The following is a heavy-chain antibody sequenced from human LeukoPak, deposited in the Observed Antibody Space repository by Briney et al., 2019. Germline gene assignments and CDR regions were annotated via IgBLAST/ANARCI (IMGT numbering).Heavy chain of an antibody. V-gene: IGHV1-2*02. CDR1: GYTFTSYG. D-gene: IGHD6-19*01. Sequence: ASVKVSCKASGYTFTSYGISWVRQAPGQGLEWMGWINPNSGGTNYAQKFQGRVTMTRDTSISTAYMELSRLRSDDTAVYYCASRAVAGTYYYYYGMDVWGQGTTVTVSS. CDR3: ASRAVAGTYYYYYGMDV. J-gene: IGHJ6*02. CDR2: INPNSGGT.